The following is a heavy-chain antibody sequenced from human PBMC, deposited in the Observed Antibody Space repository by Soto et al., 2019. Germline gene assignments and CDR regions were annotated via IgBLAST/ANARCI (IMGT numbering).Heavy chain of an antibody. V-gene: IGHV3-11*01. J-gene: IGHJ5*02. CDR1: GFTFSDYY. CDR2: ISSSGSTI. CDR3: ARDADCGGDCYSWFDP. D-gene: IGHD2-21*01. Sequence: GGSLRLSCAASGFTFSDYYMSWIRQAPGKGLEWVSYISSSGSTIYYADSVKGRFTISRDNAKNSLYLQMNSLRAEVTAVYYCARDADCGGDCYSWFDPWGQGTLVTVSS.